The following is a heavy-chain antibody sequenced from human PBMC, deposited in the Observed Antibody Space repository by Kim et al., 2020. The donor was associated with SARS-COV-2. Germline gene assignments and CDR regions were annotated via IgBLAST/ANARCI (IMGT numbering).Heavy chain of an antibody. V-gene: IGHV4-39*01. Sequence: FYSGTTYYNPSLKSRLTISINTSRNQFSLRLGSVTASDTAVYYCTRRGDFWGQGTLVTVSS. D-gene: IGHD3-16*01. J-gene: IGHJ4*02. CDR2: FYSGTT. CDR3: TRRGDF.